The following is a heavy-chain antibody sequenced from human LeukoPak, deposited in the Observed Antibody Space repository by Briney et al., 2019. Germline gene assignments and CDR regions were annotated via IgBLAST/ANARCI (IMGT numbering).Heavy chain of an antibody. D-gene: IGHD3-22*01. CDR2: ISYDGSNK. J-gene: IGHJ4*02. V-gene: IGHV3-30-3*01. CDR1: GFTFSSYA. Sequence: GRSLRLSCAASGFTFSSYAMHWVRQAPGKGLEWVAVISYDGSNKYYADSGKGRFTISRENSKNTLYLQMNSLRAEDTAVYYCARIVVVIRGGGDYFDYWGQGTLVTVSS. CDR3: ARIVVVIRGGGDYFDY.